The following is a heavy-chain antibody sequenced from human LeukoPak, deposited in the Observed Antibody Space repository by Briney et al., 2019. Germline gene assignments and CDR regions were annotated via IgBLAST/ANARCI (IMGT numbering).Heavy chain of an antibody. Sequence: PSETLSLTCAVYGGSFSGYYWSWIRQPPGKGLEWTGEINHSGSTNYNPSLKSRVTISVDTSKNQFSLKLNSVTAADTAVYYCARVSRALDYWGQGTLVTVSS. J-gene: IGHJ4*02. CDR1: GGSFSGYY. CDR2: INHSGST. CDR3: ARVSRALDY. V-gene: IGHV4-34*01. D-gene: IGHD3-10*01.